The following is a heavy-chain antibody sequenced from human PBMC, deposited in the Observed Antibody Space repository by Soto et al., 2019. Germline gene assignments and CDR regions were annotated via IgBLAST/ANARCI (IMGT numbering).Heavy chain of an antibody. CDR3: ARDPPAGYCSGGSCPDRFDY. CDR1: GGSFSGYY. Sequence: SETLSLTCAVYGGSFSGYYWSWIRQPPGKGLEWIGEINHSGSTNYNPSLKSRVTISVDTSKNQFSLKLSSVTAADTAVYYCARDPPAGYCSGGSCPDRFDYWGQGTLVTRLL. D-gene: IGHD2-15*01. J-gene: IGHJ4*02. V-gene: IGHV4-34*01. CDR2: INHSGST.